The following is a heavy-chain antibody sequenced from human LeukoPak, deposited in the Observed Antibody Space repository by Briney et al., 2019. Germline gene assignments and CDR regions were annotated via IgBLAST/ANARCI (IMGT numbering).Heavy chain of an antibody. Sequence: TGGSLRLSCAASGFTFSSYGMHWVRQAPGKGLEWVAVIWFDGSNKYYADSVKGRFTISRDNSKNTLYLQMNSLRAEDTAVYYCARGFNNLGIYDYWGQGTLVTVSS. D-gene: IGHD1-14*01. J-gene: IGHJ4*02. CDR3: ARGFNNLGIYDY. V-gene: IGHV3-33*01. CDR1: GFTFSSYG. CDR2: IWFDGSNK.